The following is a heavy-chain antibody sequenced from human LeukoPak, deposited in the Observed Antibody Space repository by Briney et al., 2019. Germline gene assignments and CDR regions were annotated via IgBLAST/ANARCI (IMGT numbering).Heavy chain of an antibody. CDR3: ARIQSSSWQNFDY. J-gene: IGHJ4*02. D-gene: IGHD6-13*01. CDR2: ISSSSSYI. V-gene: IGHV3-21*01. CDR1: GFTFSSYS. Sequence: PGGSLRLSCAASGFTFSSYSMNWVRQAPGKGLEWVSSISSSSSYIYYADSVKGRFTISRDNAKNSLYLQMNSLRAEDTAVYYCARIQSSSWQNFDYWGQGTLVTVSS.